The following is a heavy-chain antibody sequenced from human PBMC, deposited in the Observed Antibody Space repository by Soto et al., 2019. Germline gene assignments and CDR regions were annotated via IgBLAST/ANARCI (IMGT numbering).Heavy chain of an antibody. J-gene: IGHJ5*02. CDR3: ARAPRIYYGSGPPNPPNWFAP. CDR2: IYYSGST. Sequence: SETLSLTCTVSGGSISSGGYYWSWNRKHPGKGLEWIGYIYYSGSTYYPPSLNTRVTISVDTPKTQFSLKLSSVPAADTAVYYCARAPRIYYGSGPPNPPNWFAPWGQGTLVTVSS. CDR1: GGSISSGGYY. D-gene: IGHD3-10*01. V-gene: IGHV4-31*03.